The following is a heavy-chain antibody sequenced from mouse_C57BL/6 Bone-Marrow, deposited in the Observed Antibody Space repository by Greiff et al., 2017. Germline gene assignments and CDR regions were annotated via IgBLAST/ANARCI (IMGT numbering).Heavy chain of an antibody. V-gene: IGHV1-36*01. CDR1: GFTFTDYC. Sequence: VQLKESGPVLVKPGPSVKISCKASGFTFTDYCMHWVKQSHGKSLEWIGLVYPYNGGTSYNQKFKGKATLTVDTSSSTAYMELNSLTSEDSAVYYCARSGWLLYYYAMDYWGQGTSVTVSS. CDR3: ARSGWLLYYYAMDY. D-gene: IGHD2-3*01. CDR2: VYPYNGGT. J-gene: IGHJ4*01.